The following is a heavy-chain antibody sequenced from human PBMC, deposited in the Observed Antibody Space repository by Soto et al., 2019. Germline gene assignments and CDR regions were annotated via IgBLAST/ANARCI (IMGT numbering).Heavy chain of an antibody. CDR1: GFTFSSCV. J-gene: IGHJ4*02. Sequence: EVHLLESGGGLVQPGESLRLSCGASGFTFSSCVMTWVRQAPGKELEWVSSITNNGAGTHYADSVKGRFTISRDNSNNTVFLKMNTLTAEDTAVYYCAKGLNNGRWYAADWGQGTLVTVSS. CDR3: AKGLNNGRWYAAD. CDR2: ITNNGAGT. V-gene: IGHV3-23*01. D-gene: IGHD6-13*01.